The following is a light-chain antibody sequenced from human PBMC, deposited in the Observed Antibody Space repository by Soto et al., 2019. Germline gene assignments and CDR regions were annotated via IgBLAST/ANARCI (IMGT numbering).Light chain of an antibody. CDR1: QSISSS. CDR2: AAS. CDR3: HQTYNSPFT. Sequence: DIQMTQSPSSLSASVGDRVTITCRASQSISSSLNWYQLKPGQAPKLLIYAASSLQSGVPSSFSGSGSGTDFTLTISSVQLEDFATYYCHQTYNSPFTFGGGTTVEIK. V-gene: IGKV1-39*01. J-gene: IGKJ4*01.